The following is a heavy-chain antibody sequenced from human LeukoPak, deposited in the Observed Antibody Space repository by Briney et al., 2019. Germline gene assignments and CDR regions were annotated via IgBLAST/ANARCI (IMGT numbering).Heavy chain of an antibody. D-gene: IGHD2-15*01. CDR2: IYYSGST. J-gene: IGHJ5*02. CDR3: ARLHCSGGSCPFDP. CDR1: GGSISSYY. Sequence: PSETLSLTCTVSGGSISSYYWSWIRQPPGKGLEWIGYIYYSGSTNYNPSLKSRVTISVDTSKNQFSLKLSSVTAADTAVYYCARLHCSGGSCPFDPWGQGTLVTVSS. V-gene: IGHV4-59*01.